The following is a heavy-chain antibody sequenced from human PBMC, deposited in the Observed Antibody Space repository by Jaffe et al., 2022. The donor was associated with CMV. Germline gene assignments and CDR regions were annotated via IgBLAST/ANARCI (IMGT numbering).Heavy chain of an antibody. Sequence: EVQLVESGGGLVQPGRSLRLSCAASGFTFDDYAMHWVRQAPGKGLEWVSGISWNSGSIGYADSVKGRFTISRDNAKNSLYLQMNSLRAEDTALYYCAKAHYYPGPFDYWGQGTLVTVSS. CDR3: AKAHYYPGPFDY. CDR2: ISWNSGSI. V-gene: IGHV3-9*01. D-gene: IGHD3-22*01. CDR1: GFTFDDYA. J-gene: IGHJ4*02.